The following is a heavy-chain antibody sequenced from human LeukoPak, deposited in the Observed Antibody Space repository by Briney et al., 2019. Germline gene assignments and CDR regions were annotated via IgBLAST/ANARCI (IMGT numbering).Heavy chain of an antibody. J-gene: IGHJ6*02. CDR2: INPNSGGT. CDR1: GYTFTGYY. Sequence: GASVKVSCKASGYTFTGYYMHWVRQAPGQGLEWMGWINPNSGGTNYAQKFQGRVTMTRDTSISTAYMELSRLRSDDTAVYYCARGPYCTNGVCPYYYGMDVWGQGTTVTVSS. V-gene: IGHV1-2*02. CDR3: ARGPYCTNGVCPYYYGMDV. D-gene: IGHD2-8*01.